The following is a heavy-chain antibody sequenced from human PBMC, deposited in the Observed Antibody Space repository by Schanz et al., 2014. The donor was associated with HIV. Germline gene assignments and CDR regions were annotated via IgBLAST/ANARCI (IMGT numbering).Heavy chain of an antibody. CDR2: INGDETEK. CDR3: AKFGRLLGNFDD. CDR1: GFTFSNYG. V-gene: IGHV3-7*03. D-gene: IGHD2-15*01. Sequence: EVQLLQSGGGLVQPGGSLRLSCAASGFTFSNYGMHWVRQAPGKGLEWVANINGDETEKYYVDSVRGRFTISRDKSKNTLYLQMNSLRAEDTAVYYCAKFGRLLGNFDDWGQGTLVTVSS. J-gene: IGHJ4*02.